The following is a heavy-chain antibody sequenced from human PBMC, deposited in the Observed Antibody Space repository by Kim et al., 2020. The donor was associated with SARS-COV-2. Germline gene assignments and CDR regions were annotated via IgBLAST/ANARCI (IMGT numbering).Heavy chain of an antibody. Sequence: GGSLRLSCAASGFTFSSYAMHWVRQAPGKGLEWVAVISYDGSNKYYADSVKGRFTISRDNSKNTLYLQMNSLRAEDTAVYYCAISIAAPNHFYYYYGMDVWGQGTTVTVSS. J-gene: IGHJ6*02. CDR2: ISYDGSNK. V-gene: IGHV3-30-3*01. CDR3: AISIAAPNHFYYYYGMDV. CDR1: GFTFSSYA. D-gene: IGHD6-6*01.